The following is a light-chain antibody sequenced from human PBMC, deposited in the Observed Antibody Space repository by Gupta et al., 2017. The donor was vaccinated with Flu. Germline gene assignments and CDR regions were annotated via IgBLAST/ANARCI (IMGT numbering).Light chain of an antibody. V-gene: IGLV1-40*01. J-gene: IGLJ2*01. CDR1: SSNIGADYD. CDR3: QSYDSSLSGVI. CDR2: GNN. Sequence: QSVLTQPPSVSGAPGQTVTISCPGSSSNIGADYDVPWYQQLPGTAPKLLIYGNNNRPSGVPDRFSASRSGTSASLAITGLRAEDEADYYCQSYDSSLSGVIFGGGTKLTVL.